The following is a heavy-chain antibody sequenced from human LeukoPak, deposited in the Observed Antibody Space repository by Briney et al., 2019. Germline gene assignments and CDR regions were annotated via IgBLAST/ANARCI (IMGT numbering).Heavy chain of an antibody. CDR3: ARDGIVVVPAANHYYYYYMDV. D-gene: IGHD2-2*01. CDR1: GYTFTTYY. Sequence: SCNASGYTFTTYYMPWVRHAPGQGREWMGIINPSGGSTSHAQKFQSRDTLSRHMSTSTVYMELSSLRSEYTAVYYCARDGIVVVPAANHYYYYYMDVWGKGTTVTISS. CDR2: INPSGGST. V-gene: IGHV1-46*01. J-gene: IGHJ6*03.